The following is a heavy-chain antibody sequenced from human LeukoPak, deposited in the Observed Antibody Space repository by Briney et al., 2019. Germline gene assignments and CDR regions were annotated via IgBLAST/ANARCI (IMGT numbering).Heavy chain of an antibody. V-gene: IGHV3-30*18. CDR3: AKVGYRQLVIGYFQH. CDR2: ISYDGSNK. D-gene: IGHD6-6*01. Sequence: QSGGSLRLSCAASGFTFSSYGMHWVRQAPGKGLEWVAVISYDGSNKYYADSVKGRFTISRDNSKNTLYLQMNSLRAEDTAVYYCAKVGYRQLVIGYFQHWGQGTLVTVSS. J-gene: IGHJ1*01. CDR1: GFTFSSYG.